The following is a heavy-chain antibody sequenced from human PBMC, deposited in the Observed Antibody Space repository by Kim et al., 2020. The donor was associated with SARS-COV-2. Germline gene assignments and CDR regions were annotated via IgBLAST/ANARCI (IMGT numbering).Heavy chain of an antibody. CDR1: GFTFSSYG. Sequence: GGFLRLSCAASGFTFSSYGMSWVRQAPGKGLEWVSNIKQDGSGKYYVDSVKGRFTISRDNAKNSLYLQMNSLRAEDTAVYYCASGGRRVPSDYWGEGTLVTVSS. CDR2: IKQDGSGK. J-gene: IGHJ4*02. CDR3: ASGGRRVPSDY. D-gene: IGHD1-26*01. V-gene: IGHV3-7*03.